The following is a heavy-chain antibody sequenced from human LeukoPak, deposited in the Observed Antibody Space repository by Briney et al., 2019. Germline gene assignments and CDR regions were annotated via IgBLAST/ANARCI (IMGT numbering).Heavy chain of an antibody. J-gene: IGHJ4*02. Sequence: SGGSLRLSCAASGFTFSSYAMHWVRQAPGKGLEWVANIKQDGSEKYYVDSVKGRFTISRDNAKNSLYLQMNSLRAEDTAVYYCARGGYSYGPHRDYLDYWGQGTLVTVSS. D-gene: IGHD5-18*01. CDR2: IKQDGSEK. CDR1: GFTFSSYA. CDR3: ARGGYSYGPHRDYLDY. V-gene: IGHV3-7*01.